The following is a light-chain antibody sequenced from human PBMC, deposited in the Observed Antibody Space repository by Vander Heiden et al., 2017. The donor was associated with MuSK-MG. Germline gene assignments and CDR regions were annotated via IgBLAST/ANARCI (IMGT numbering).Light chain of an antibody. CDR3: MQGKHWPLT. CDR2: KVS. J-gene: IGKJ4*01. Sequence: DVVMTQSPLSLPVTLGQPASIYCRSSQSLVYSDGNTYLTWFHQRPGQSPRRLIYKVSNRDSGVPDRFSGSGSGTDFTLSISRVEAEDVGFYYCMQGKHWPLTFGGGTKVEIK. CDR1: QSLVYSDGNTY. V-gene: IGKV2-30*01.